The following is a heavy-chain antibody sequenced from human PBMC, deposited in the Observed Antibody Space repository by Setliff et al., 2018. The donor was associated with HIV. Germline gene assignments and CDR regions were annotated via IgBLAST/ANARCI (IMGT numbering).Heavy chain of an antibody. Sequence: LSLTCTVSGGSITSYYWSWIRQPPGKGLDWIGYIHYSGRTNYNPSLKSRVTISLDTSKNQFSLKLRSVTAADTAVYYCARAPLGDIVVVPAHFDSWGQGTLVTVS. D-gene: IGHD2-2*01. J-gene: IGHJ4*01. CDR1: GGSITSYY. V-gene: IGHV4-59*01. CDR3: ARAPLGDIVVVPAHFDS. CDR2: IHYSGRT.